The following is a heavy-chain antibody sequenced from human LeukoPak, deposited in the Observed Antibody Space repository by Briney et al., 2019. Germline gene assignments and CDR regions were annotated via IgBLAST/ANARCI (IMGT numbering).Heavy chain of an antibody. V-gene: IGHV1-2*02. D-gene: IGHD3-22*01. Sequence: ASVKVSCKASGYTFIDYYIHWVRQAPGQGLEWMGWINPNSGGTHYAQNFQGRVTMTRDTSISTAYMDLSRLRSDDTAVYYCARDDLSKYYYDSSGEVYWGQGTLVRLL. J-gene: IGHJ4*02. CDR1: GYTFIDYY. CDR3: ARDDLSKYYYDSSGEVY. CDR2: INPNSGGT.